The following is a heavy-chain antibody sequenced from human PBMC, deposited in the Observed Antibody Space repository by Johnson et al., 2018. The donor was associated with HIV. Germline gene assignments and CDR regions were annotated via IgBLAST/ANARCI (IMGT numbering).Heavy chain of an antibody. J-gene: IGHJ3*02. D-gene: IGHD4-17*01. CDR2: ICTTDDT. Sequence: VQLMESGGGVVQPGRSLRLSCAASGFTFSHYDMHWVRQVTGKGLEWVSAICTTDDTYYPASVKGRFSISRDDAKDSLYLQMHSLRTEDTAVYYCAILAGLDYGDSLDAFDIWGQGTMVTVSS. V-gene: IGHV3-13*01. CDR1: GFTFSHYD. CDR3: AILAGLDYGDSLDAFDI.